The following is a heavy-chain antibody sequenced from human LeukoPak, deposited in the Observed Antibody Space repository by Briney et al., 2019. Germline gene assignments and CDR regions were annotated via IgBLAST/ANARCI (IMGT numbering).Heavy chain of an antibody. V-gene: IGHV3-66*01. CDR1: GFTVSSNY. CDR2: IYSGGST. CDR3: ARGAYGSGSYGDNWFDP. J-gene: IGHJ5*02. D-gene: IGHD3-10*01. Sequence: HPGGSLRLSCAASGFTVSSNYMSWVRQAPGKGLEWVSVIYSGGSTYYADSVKGRFTISRDNSKNTLYLQMNSLRAEDTAVYYCARGAYGSGSYGDNWFDPWGQGTLVTVSS.